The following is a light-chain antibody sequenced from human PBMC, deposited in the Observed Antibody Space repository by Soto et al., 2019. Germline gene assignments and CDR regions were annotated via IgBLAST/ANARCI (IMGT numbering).Light chain of an antibody. J-gene: IGKJ1*01. V-gene: IGKV3-20*01. CDR2: GGS. Sequence: EIVLTQSPGTLSLSPGERATLSCRASQSVSSSYLAWYQQRPGQSPRLLIYGGSSRASGVSDRFSGSGSGTDFTLTISRLEAEDFAVYYCKQYGSSPWTFGQGTKVDI. CDR1: QSVSSSY. CDR3: KQYGSSPWT.